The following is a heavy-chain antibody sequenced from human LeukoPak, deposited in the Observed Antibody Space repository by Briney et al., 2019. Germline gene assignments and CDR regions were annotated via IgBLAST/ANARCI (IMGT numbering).Heavy chain of an antibody. CDR3: ARGRLDGWFDP. V-gene: IGHV4-59*01. J-gene: IGHJ5*02. CDR1: GGSISSYY. CDR2: IYYSGST. Sequence: PSETLSLTCTVSGGSISSYYWSWIRQPPGKGLEWIGYIYYSGSTNYNPSLKSRVTISVDTSKNQFSSKVSSVTAADTAVYYCARGRLDGWFDPWGQGTLVTVSS. D-gene: IGHD5-24*01.